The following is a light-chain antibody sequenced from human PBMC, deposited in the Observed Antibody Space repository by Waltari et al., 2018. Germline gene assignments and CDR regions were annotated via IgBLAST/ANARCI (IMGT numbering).Light chain of an antibody. J-gene: IGKJ2*01. V-gene: IGKV3-20*01. CDR1: QSVGSNY. CDR3: QHYGTSRT. Sequence: EIWLTASPGNPSLSPGGRTNPSCRASQSVGSNYVAWYQQKPGQAPRLLIYEASSRASGIPDRFSGDGSGTDFTLTISRLEPEDFAVYYCQHYGTSRTFGQGTKLEIK. CDR2: EAS.